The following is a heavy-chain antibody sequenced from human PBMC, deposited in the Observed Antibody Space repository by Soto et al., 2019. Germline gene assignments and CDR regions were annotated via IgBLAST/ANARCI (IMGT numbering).Heavy chain of an antibody. V-gene: IGHV4-39*01. D-gene: IGHD3-16*01. J-gene: IGHJ4*02. Sequence: SETLSLTCSVSDDSINSDKYYWGWIRQPPGKGLEWIGSIYYRGNAYYNPSLQTRVTISLDKSKSQFSLKLNSVTAADSAVYFGARRGGRATISYYFDFWGPGALFTVS. CDR1: DDSINSDKYY. CDR2: IYYRGNA. CDR3: ARRGGRATISYYFDF.